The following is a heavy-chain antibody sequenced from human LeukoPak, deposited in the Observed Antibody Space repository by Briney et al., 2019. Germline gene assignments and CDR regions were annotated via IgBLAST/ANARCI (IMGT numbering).Heavy chain of an antibody. J-gene: IGHJ6*03. Sequence: ASETLSLTCTVSGGSISSYYWSWIRQPPGKGLEWIGEINHSGSTNYNPSLKSRVTISVDTSKNQFSLKLSAVTAADTAVYYCAGAYDYGDYYYYYYMDVWGKGTTVTISS. V-gene: IGHV4-34*01. D-gene: IGHD4-17*01. CDR2: INHSGST. CDR3: AGAYDYGDYYYYYYMDV. CDR1: GGSISSYY.